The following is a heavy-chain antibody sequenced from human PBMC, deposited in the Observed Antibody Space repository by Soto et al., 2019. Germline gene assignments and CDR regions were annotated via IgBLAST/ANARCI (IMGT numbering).Heavy chain of an antibody. D-gene: IGHD3-10*01. J-gene: IGHJ6*03. V-gene: IGHV3-23*01. Sequence: PGGSLRLSCTVSGFTFSNYAMGWVRQAPGKGLEWLAAINDDGGNTYYADSVKGRFTTSRDNSKNTLYLQMNSLRAEDTAVYYCARDGGSGSSYYYYMDVWGKGTTVTVSS. CDR3: ARDGGSGSSYYYYMDV. CDR2: INDDGGNT. CDR1: GFTFSNYA.